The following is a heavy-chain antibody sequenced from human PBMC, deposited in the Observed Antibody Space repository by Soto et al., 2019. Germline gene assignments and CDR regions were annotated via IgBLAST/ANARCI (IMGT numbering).Heavy chain of an antibody. CDR2: IIPIFGTA. CDR3: ARETRGYCISTSCYWYYYYGMDV. J-gene: IGHJ6*02. CDR1: GGTFSSYA. Sequence: QVQLVQSGAEVKKPGSSVKVSCKASGGTFSSYAISWVRQAPGQGLEWMGGIIPIFGTANYAQKFQGRVTITADESTSTAYMELSSLRSEDTVVYYCARETRGYCISTSCYWYYYYGMDVWGQGTTVTVFS. D-gene: IGHD2-2*01. V-gene: IGHV1-69*12.